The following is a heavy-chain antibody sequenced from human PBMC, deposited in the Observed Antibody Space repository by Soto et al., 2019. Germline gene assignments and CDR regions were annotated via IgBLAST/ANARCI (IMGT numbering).Heavy chain of an antibody. J-gene: IGHJ4*02. D-gene: IGHD3-10*02. CDR2: INNGGST. CDR3: VRGVVRSVIIQYTSFFDY. Sequence: QVQLQQWGAGLLKPSETLSLTCAVYGESFNGYYWSWIRQPPGRGLEWIGEINNGGSTNYNPSLKSRVTMSVDTSKNQFSLKVSSVTAADTAVYFCVRGVVRSVIIQYTSFFDYWGQGTLVSASS. V-gene: IGHV4-34*01. CDR1: GESFNGYY.